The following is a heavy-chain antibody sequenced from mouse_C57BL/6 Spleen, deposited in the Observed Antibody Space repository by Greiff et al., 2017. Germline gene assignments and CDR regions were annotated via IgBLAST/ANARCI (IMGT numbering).Heavy chain of an antibody. J-gene: IGHJ4*01. D-gene: IGHD1-1*01. CDR1: GYSFTGYY. Sequence: VQLQQSGPELVKPGASVKISCKASGYSFTGYYMNWVKQSPEKSLEWIGEINPSTGGTTYNQKFKAKATLTVDQSSSTAYMQLKSLTSEDSAVYYCARVSITTVVGGAMDYWGQGTSVTVSS. CDR3: ARVSITTVVGGAMDY. CDR2: INPSTGGT. V-gene: IGHV1-42*01.